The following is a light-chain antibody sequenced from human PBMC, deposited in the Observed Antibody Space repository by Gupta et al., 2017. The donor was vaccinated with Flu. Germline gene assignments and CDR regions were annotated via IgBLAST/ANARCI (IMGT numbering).Light chain of an antibody. CDR3: QQSRNTPIT. V-gene: IGKV1-39*01. CDR1: QSIDIF. CDR2: ATS. J-gene: IGKJ5*01. Sequence: DIQLIQSPSSLSASVGDSVSISCRASQSIDIFLNWYHHKPGQAPKLLIYATSNLQSGVPSRFSGSGSGTDFTLTISSLQPEDFATYYCQQSRNTPITFGQGTRLDIK.